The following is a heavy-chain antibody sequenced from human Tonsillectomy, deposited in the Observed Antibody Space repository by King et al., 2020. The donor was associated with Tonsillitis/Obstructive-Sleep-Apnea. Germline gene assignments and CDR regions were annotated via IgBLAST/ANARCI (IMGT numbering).Heavy chain of an antibody. CDR2: ISSTGSYI. CDR3: ARDSDDAFDI. V-gene: IGHV3-21*01. J-gene: IGHJ3*02. CDR1: GFTFSSFS. Sequence: VQLVESGGGLVKPGGSLRLSCAASGFTFSSFSMNWVRQAPGKGLEWVSSISSTGSYIYYADSVKGLFTISRDNAKNSLFLQMESLRPEDTAMYYCARDSDDAFDIWGQGKMVTVSS.